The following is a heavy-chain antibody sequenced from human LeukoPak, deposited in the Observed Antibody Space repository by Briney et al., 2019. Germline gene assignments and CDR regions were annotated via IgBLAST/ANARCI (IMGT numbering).Heavy chain of an antibody. CDR3: AKDLYSGSYPLGY. CDR2: IYSGGST. J-gene: IGHJ4*02. V-gene: IGHV3-53*01. Sequence: GGSLRLSCAASGFTVSSNYMSWVRQAPGKGLEWVSVIYSGGSTYYADSVKGRFTISRDNSKNTLYLQMNSLRAEDTAVYYCAKDLYSGSYPLGYWGQGTLVNVSS. D-gene: IGHD1-26*01. CDR1: GFTVSSNY.